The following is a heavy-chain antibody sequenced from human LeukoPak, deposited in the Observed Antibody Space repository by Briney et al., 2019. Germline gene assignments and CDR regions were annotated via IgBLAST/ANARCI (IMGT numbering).Heavy chain of an antibody. V-gene: IGHV3-48*01. CDR2: ISSSSSTI. CDR3: AKDHFSGYVNY. Sequence: GGSLRLSCAASGFTFSSYSMNWVRQAPGKGLEWVSYISSSSSTIYYADSVKGRFTISRDNSKNTLYLQMNSLRAEDTAVYYCAKDHFSGYVNYWGQGTLVTVSS. CDR1: GFTFSSYS. D-gene: IGHD6-19*01. J-gene: IGHJ4*02.